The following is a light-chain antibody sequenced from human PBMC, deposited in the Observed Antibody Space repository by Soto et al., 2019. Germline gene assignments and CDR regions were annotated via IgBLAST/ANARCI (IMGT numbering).Light chain of an antibody. CDR1: QTISSW. CDR3: QQYNSYSIT. Sequence: IHMTQSPSTLSVSLGDIVTITCRASQTISSWLAWYQQKPGKAPKLLIYTASTLKSGVPSRFSGSGSGTEFPLTISSLQPDDLATYYCQQYNSYSITFGQGTRMEIK. CDR2: TAS. J-gene: IGKJ5*01. V-gene: IGKV1-5*03.